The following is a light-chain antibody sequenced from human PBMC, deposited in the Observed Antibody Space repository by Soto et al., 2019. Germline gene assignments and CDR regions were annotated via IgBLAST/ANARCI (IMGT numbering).Light chain of an antibody. Sequence: DIVLTQSPATLSLSPGERATLSCRASQSVATTLAWYQQKPGQPPRLLIYDAFKRATGIPARFSGRGSETEFTLTISSLEPEDFAVYYCQQRSNWPLTFGGGTKVEIK. J-gene: IGKJ4*01. CDR2: DAF. CDR3: QQRSNWPLT. CDR1: QSVATT. V-gene: IGKV3-11*01.